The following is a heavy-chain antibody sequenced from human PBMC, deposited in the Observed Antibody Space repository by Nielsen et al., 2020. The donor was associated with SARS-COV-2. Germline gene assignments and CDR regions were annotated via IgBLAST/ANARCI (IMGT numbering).Heavy chain of an antibody. CDR2: INAGNGNT. CDR3: ARDLEQWLDYYGMDV. CDR1: GYTFTTYA. Sequence: ASVKVSCKASGYTFTTYAMHWVRQAPGQRLEWMGWINAGNGNTKYSQKFQGRVTITRDTSASTAYMELSSLRSEDTAVYYCARDLEQWLDYYGMDVWGQGTTVTVSS. D-gene: IGHD6-19*01. V-gene: IGHV1-3*01. J-gene: IGHJ6*02.